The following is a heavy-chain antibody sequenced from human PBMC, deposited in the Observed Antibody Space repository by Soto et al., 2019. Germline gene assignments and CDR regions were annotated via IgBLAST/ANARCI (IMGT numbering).Heavy chain of an antibody. D-gene: IGHD3-3*01. Sequence: DSVQVSCKASGYTFTSYGISWVRQAPGQGLEWMGWISAYNGNTNYAQKLQGRVTMTTDTSTSTAYMELRSLRSDDTAVYYCARLREFWSGYYDFGDLGQGTLVNVS. CDR1: GYTFTSYG. J-gene: IGHJ4*02. CDR3: ARLREFWSGYYDFGD. CDR2: ISAYNGNT. V-gene: IGHV1-18*04.